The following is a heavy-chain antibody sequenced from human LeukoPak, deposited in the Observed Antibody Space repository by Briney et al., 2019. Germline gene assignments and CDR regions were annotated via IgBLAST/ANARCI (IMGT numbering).Heavy chain of an antibody. Sequence: PSETLSLTCAVYGGSLSGYYWSWIRQPPGKGLEWIGEIKEGEKTNYNPSLKRRVTISIDTSKNQFSLKLSSVTAADTAVYYCAREGLRNVHNPLGYWGQGTLVTVSS. CDR1: GGSLSGYY. CDR3: AREGLRNVHNPLGY. CDR2: IKEGEKT. V-gene: IGHV4-34*01. J-gene: IGHJ4*02. D-gene: IGHD5-24*01.